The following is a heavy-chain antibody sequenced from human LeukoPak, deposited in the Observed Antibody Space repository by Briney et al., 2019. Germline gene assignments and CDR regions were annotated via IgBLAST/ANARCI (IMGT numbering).Heavy chain of an antibody. CDR2: IAISGNR. D-gene: IGHD1-1*01. J-gene: IGHJ3*01. V-gene: IGHV3-13*01. CDR1: GFTLSSHD. CDR3: ARESSITSGTTGETFDF. Sequence: GGSLRLSCAASGFTLSSHDMHWVRQASGKGLEWFSAIAISGNRYYSRSVKGRFTISRENGKNALYLQMNSLRAEDTALYYCARESSITSGTTGETFDFWGQGTTVTVSS.